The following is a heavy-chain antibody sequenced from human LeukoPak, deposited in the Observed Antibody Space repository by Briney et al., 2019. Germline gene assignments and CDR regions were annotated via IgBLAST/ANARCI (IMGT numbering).Heavy chain of an antibody. Sequence: PSETLSLTCAVSGGSINSDGYSWSWIRQPPGKGLEYIGYIHHRGSTYYNPSLKSRVTISVDRSKNQFSLKLSSVTAADTAVYYCASVRTYYYGSGSLAGYFDYWGQGTLVTVSS. CDR2: IHHRGST. D-gene: IGHD3-10*01. CDR3: ASVRTYYYGSGSLAGYFDY. J-gene: IGHJ4*02. V-gene: IGHV4-30-2*01. CDR1: GGSINSDGYS.